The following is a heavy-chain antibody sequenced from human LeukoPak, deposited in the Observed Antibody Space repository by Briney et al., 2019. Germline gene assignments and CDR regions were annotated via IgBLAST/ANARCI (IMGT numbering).Heavy chain of an antibody. V-gene: IGHV5-51*01. CDR2: IYPGDSDT. CDR1: GYSFTSYW. Sequence: GESLKISCKGSGYSFTSYWIGWVRQMPGKGLEWKGIIYPGDSDTRYSPSFQGQVTISADKSISTAYLQWSSLKASDTAMYYCARYPYDSSGYLYYFDYWGQGTLVTVSS. D-gene: IGHD3-22*01. J-gene: IGHJ4*02. CDR3: ARYPYDSSGYLYYFDY.